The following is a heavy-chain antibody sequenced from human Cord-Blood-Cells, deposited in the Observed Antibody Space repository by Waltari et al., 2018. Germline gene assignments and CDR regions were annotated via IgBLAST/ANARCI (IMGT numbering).Heavy chain of an antibody. J-gene: IGHJ3*02. CDR1: GYTFTGYY. CDR2: INPTRGGT. Sequence: QVQLVQSGAEVKKPGASVKVSCKASGYTFTGYYMHWVRQAPGQGLEWMGGINPTRGGTNYAQKFQGWVTMTRDTSISTAYMELSRLRSDDTAVYYCARGGIAAAGTDAFDIWGQGTMVTVSS. CDR3: ARGGIAAAGTDAFDI. V-gene: IGHV1-2*04. D-gene: IGHD6-13*01.